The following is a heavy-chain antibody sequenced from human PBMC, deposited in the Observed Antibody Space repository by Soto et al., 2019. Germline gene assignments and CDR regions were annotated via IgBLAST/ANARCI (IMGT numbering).Heavy chain of an antibody. CDR3: ASVGYYDNSGYYFDY. CDR1: GGTFSSYA. CDR2: IIPIFGTA. V-gene: IGHV1-69*13. J-gene: IGHJ4*02. Sequence: GASVKVSCKASGGTFSSYAISWVRQAPGQGLEWMGGIIPIFGTANYAQKFQGRVTITADESTSTAYMELSSLRSEDTAVYYCASVGYYDNSGYYFDYWGQGTLVTVSS. D-gene: IGHD3-22*01.